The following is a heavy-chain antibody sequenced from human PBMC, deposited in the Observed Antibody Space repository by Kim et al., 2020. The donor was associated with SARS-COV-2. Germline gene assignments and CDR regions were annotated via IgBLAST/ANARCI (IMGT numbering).Heavy chain of an antibody. V-gene: IGHV5-51*01. D-gene: IGHD6-6*01. J-gene: IGHJ4*02. Sequence: YSLSFQGQVTISADKSISTAYLQWSSLKASDTAMYYCARQEYSSSSNSDYWGQGTLVTVSS. CDR3: ARQEYSSSSNSDY.